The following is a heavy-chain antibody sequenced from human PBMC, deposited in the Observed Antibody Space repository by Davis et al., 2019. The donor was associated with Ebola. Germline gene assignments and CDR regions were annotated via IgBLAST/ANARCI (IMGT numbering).Heavy chain of an antibody. Sequence: SETLSLTCTVSGGSISSSSYYWGWLRQPPGKGLEWIVSIYYSGSTYYNPSLKSRVTISVDTSKNQFSLKLSSVTAADTAVYYCARSAVTIIDYWGQGTLVTVSS. V-gene: IGHV4-39*01. CDR1: GGSISSSSYY. CDR3: ARSAVTIIDY. J-gene: IGHJ4*02. D-gene: IGHD4-17*01. CDR2: IYYSGST.